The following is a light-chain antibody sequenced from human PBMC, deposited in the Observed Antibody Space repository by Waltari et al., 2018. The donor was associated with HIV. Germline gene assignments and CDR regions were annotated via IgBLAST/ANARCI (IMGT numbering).Light chain of an antibody. CDR2: NEN. CDR1: RSNIGSNP. J-gene: IGLJ3*02. Sequence: QSVLTQPPSASGTPGPRVTISCSVTRSNIGSNPVTWYQLLPGTAPKLLIYNENERPSGGPGRFSGSRSGASASLAISGLQPEDEADYYCSSWDDRLNGQGVFGGGTKLTVL. CDR3: SSWDDRLNGQGV. V-gene: IGLV1-44*01.